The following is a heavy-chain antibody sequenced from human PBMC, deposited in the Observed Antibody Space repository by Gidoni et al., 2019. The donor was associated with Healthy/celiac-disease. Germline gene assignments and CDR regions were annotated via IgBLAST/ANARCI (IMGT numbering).Heavy chain of an antibody. D-gene: IGHD4-17*01. J-gene: IGHJ4*02. CDR3: ARGTVHGATPGD. CDR1: SYD. Sequence: SYDINWVRQATGQGLEWLGWMNPKSGNTGYAQKFHGRVTMTRNTSISTAYMELRSLRSEDASVYYCARGTVHGATPGDWGQGTLVTVSS. CDR2: MNPKSGNT. V-gene: IGHV1-8*01.